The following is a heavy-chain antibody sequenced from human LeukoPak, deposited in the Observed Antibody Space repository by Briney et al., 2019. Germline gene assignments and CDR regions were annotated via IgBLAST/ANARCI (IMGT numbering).Heavy chain of an antibody. CDR2: ISYDGSNK. V-gene: IGHV3-30*18. Sequence: PGGSLRLSCAASGFTFSSYGMHWVRQAPGKGLEWVAVISYDGSNKYYADSVKGRFTISRDNSKNTLYLQMNSLRAEDTAVYHCAKDGAVVPAAMNYYYYMDVWGKGTTVTVSS. CDR1: GFTFSSYG. D-gene: IGHD2-2*01. J-gene: IGHJ6*03. CDR3: AKDGAVVPAAMNYYYYMDV.